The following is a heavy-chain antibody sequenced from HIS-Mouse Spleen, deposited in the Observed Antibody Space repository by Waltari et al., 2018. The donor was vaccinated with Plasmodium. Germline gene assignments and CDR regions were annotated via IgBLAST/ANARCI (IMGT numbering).Heavy chain of an antibody. CDR2: IDWDDDK. CDR1: GFSLSTSALC. Sequence: QVTLRESGPALVKPTQTLTLTCTFSGFSLSTSALCVTWIRQPPGKALELLARIDWDDDKYYSTSLKTRLTISKDTSKNQVVLTMTNMDPVDTATYYCARTTYSSSSAKYYYYGMDVWGQGTTVTVSS. CDR3: ARTTYSSSSAKYYYYGMDV. J-gene: IGHJ6*02. D-gene: IGHD6-6*01. V-gene: IGHV2-70*15.